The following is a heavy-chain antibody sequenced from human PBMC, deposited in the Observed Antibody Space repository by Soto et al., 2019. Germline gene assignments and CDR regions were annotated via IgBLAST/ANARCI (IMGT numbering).Heavy chain of an antibody. CDR3: ARHYSSSWHGH. CDR2: ISYSGST. V-gene: IGHV4-59*08. Sequence: SETLSLTCTVSGGSINNHCWSWIRQPPGKGLEWIGSISYSGSTNYNPSPKSRITIPVDTSKNQFSLKLSSVTAADTAVYYCARHYSSSWHGHWGQGTLVTVSS. CDR1: GGSINNHC. D-gene: IGHD6-13*01. J-gene: IGHJ4*02.